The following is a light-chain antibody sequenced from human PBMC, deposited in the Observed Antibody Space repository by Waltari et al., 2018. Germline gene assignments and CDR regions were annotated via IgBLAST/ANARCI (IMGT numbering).Light chain of an antibody. CDR1: SSDVGSHNL. J-gene: IGLJ2*01. V-gene: IGLV2-23*02. CDR3: CSHAGSSTVV. CDR2: EVS. Sequence: QSALTQPASVSGSPGQSITISCTGTSSDVGSHNLVSWYHQPPGKAPKPLIYEVSKRPSGVSNCFSGSKSGNTASLTISGLQAEDEADYYCCSHAGSSTVVFGGGTKLTVL.